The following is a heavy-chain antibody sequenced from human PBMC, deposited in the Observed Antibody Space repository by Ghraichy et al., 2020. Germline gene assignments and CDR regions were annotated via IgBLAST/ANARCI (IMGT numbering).Heavy chain of an antibody. V-gene: IGHV3-23*01. Sequence: GGSLRLSCAASGFTFSSYAMSWVRQAPGKGLEWVSAISGSGGSTYYADSVKGRFTISRDNSKNTLYLQMNSLRAEDTAVYYCAKDLEDSSGYYRHYFDYWGQGTLVTVSS. CDR1: GFTFSSYA. CDR2: ISGSGGST. J-gene: IGHJ4*02. CDR3: AKDLEDSSGYYRHYFDY. D-gene: IGHD3-22*01.